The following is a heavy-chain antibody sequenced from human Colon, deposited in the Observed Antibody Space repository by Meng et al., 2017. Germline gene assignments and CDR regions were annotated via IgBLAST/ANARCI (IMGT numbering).Heavy chain of an antibody. CDR1: GGSISSNW. CDR2: FFHTGRT. J-gene: IGHJ4*02. D-gene: IGHD3/OR15-3a*01. V-gene: IGHV4-4*02. CDR3: ARHISILGQRGFDY. Sequence: QVHLQEVGPGLVKPSGTLSLTCAVPGGSISSNWWSWVRQPPGKGLEWIGEFFHTGRTNYDPSLKSRVTISVDKSNNQFSLKLTSVTAADTAVYYCARHISILGQRGFDYWGQGTLVTVSS.